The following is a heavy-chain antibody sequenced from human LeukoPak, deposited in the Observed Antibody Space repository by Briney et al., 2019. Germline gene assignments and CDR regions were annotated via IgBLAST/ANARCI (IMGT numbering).Heavy chain of an antibody. V-gene: IGHV3-7*01. Sequence: QTGGSLRLSCAASGFTFSSYSMNWVRQAPGKGLDWVANIKEDGSERYYVDSVKGRFTISRDNTKNSLYLQMSSLRAEDTAVYYCVREYFYNSSGFRALRYWGQGTLVTVSS. D-gene: IGHD3-22*01. CDR3: VREYFYNSSGFRALRY. CDR2: IKEDGSER. J-gene: IGHJ4*02. CDR1: GFTFSSYS.